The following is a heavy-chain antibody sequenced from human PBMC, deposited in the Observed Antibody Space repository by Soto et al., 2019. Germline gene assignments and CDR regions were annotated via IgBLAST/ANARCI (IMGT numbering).Heavy chain of an antibody. D-gene: IGHD6-13*01. CDR3: AREGDITAAFDY. Sequence: EVQVLESGGVLVQPGGSLRLSCVAPGLIFSNYAMSWVRQAPGKGLEWVSGISGSGGSPHYADSAKGRFTISRDNSKNTLFLQMNTLRAVDTAVYYCAREGDITAAFDYWGQGTLVTVSS. CDR1: GLIFSNYA. V-gene: IGHV3-23*01. J-gene: IGHJ4*02. CDR2: ISGSGGSP.